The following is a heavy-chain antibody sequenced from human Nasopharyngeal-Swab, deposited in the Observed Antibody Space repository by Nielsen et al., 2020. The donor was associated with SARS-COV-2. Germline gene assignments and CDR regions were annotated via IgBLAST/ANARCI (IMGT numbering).Heavy chain of an antibody. CDR2: INRDGSTT. CDR1: GFTLSGYW. Sequence: GESLKISCAASGFTLSGYWMHWVRQAPGKGLVWVSRINRDGSTTTYADSVKGRFTISRDNAKNTVYLQMNSLRAEDTAVYYCAAAPSGDYGGYWGQGTLVTVSS. J-gene: IGHJ4*02. D-gene: IGHD4-23*01. V-gene: IGHV3-74*01. CDR3: AAAPSGDYGGY.